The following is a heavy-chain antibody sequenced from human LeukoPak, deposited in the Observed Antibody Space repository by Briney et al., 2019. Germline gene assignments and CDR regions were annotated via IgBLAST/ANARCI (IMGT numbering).Heavy chain of an antibody. CDR2: IWYDGSTK. CDR1: GFNFSNYA. J-gene: IGHJ4*02. D-gene: IGHD3-10*01. CDR3: ARERRSGFDY. Sequence: GGSLRLSCAASGFNFSNYAMHWVRQVPGKGLEWVAVIWYDGSTKFYANYVKGRFTVSRDNSKNTLYLQMNILRPEDTAIYYCARERRSGFDYWGQGTLVTVSS. V-gene: IGHV3-33*01.